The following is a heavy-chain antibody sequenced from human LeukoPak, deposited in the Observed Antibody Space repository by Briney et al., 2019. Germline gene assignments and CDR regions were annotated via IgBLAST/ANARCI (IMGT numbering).Heavy chain of an antibody. V-gene: IGHV3-48*01. CDR2: ISSSSSTM. CDR1: GFTFSSYS. D-gene: IGHD2-15*01. CDR3: ARELEVVAATPVYDYGMDV. J-gene: IGHJ6*02. Sequence: GGSLRLSCAASGFTFSSYSMNWVRQAPGKGLEWVSYISSSSSTMYYADSVKGRFTISRDNAKNSLYLQMNSLRAEDTAVYYCARELEVVAATPVYDYGMDVWGQGTTVTVSS.